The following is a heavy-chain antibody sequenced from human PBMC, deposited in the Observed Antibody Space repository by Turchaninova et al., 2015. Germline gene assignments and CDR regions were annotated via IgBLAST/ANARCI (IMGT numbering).Heavy chain of an antibody. CDR3: AKGARY. V-gene: IGHV4-39*07. J-gene: IGHJ4*02. Sequence: QLQLQESGPGLVTPSATLSLTCTVPGYSISSSPNYWGWIRQPPGKGLEWIGSIYYSGSTNYNPSLKSRVTISADTSKNQFSLKLSSVTAADTAVYYCAKGARYWGQGTLVTVSS. CDR2: IYYSGST. CDR1: GYSISSSPNY.